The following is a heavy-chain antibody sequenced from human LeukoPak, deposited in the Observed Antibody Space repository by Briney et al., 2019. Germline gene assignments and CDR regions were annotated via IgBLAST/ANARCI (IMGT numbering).Heavy chain of an antibody. V-gene: IGHV3-23*01. D-gene: IGHD5-18*01. Sequence: SGGSLRLSCAASGFTFSSYAMSWVRQAPGKGLEWVSAISGSGGSTYYADSVKGRFTISRDNSKNTPYLQMNSLRAEDTAVYYCAKVGYSYGLGDAFDIWGQGTMVTVSS. J-gene: IGHJ3*02. CDR3: AKVGYSYGLGDAFDI. CDR1: GFTFSSYA. CDR2: ISGSGGST.